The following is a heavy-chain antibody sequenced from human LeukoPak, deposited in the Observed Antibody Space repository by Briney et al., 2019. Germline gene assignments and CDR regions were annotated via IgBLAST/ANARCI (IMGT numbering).Heavy chain of an antibody. Sequence: GASVKVSCKASGGTFSSYAISWVRQAPGQGLEWMGGIIPIFGTANYAQKFQGRVTITADESTSTAYMELSSLRSEDTAVYYCASEGTTKEMATTITNFDYWGQGTLVTVSS. CDR3: ASEGTTKEMATTITNFDY. CDR2: IIPIFGTA. V-gene: IGHV1-69*13. J-gene: IGHJ4*02. D-gene: IGHD5-24*01. CDR1: GGTFSSYA.